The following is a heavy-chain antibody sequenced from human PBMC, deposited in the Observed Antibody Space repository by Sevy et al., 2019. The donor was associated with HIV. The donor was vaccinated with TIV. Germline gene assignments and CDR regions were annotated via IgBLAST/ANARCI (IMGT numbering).Heavy chain of an antibody. V-gene: IGHV4-61*01. CDR3: AGGRRTTVTTTLNYYSAMDV. CDR2: VYYGGST. Sequence: SETLSLTCTVSGGSVRSDNYYWSWIRQPPGKGLEWIGYVYYGGSTNYSPSLKSRVTISIDTSKNQFSLKLSSVTASDTAVYYFAGGRRTTVTTTLNYYSAMDVWGPSTTFTVS. CDR1: GGSVRSDNYY. D-gene: IGHD4-4*01. J-gene: IGHJ6*02.